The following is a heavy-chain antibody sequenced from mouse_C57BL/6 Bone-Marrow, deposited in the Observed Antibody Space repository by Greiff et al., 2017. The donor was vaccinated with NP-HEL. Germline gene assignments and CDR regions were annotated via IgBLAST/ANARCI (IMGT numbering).Heavy chain of an antibody. D-gene: IGHD1-1*01. J-gene: IGHJ3*01. CDR3: ATDYYGSSYVRFAY. Sequence: VQLQQSGAELARPGASVKLSCKASGYTFTSYGISWVKQRTGQGLEWIGELYPRSGNTYYNEKFKGKATLTADKSSSTAYMELRSLTSEDSAVYFCATDYYGSSYVRFAYWGQGTLVTVSA. CDR1: GYTFTSYG. CDR2: LYPRSGNT. V-gene: IGHV1-81*01.